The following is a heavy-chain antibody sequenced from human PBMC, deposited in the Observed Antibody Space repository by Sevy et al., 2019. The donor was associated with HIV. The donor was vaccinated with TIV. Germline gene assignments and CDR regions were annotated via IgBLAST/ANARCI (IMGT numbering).Heavy chain of an antibody. CDR3: ARVGYMVRGVIN. CDR1: GGSFSGYY. V-gene: IGHV4-34*01. D-gene: IGHD3-10*01. Sequence: SETLSLTCAVYGGSFSGYYWSWIRQPPGKGLEWIGEINHSGSTNYNPSLKSRVSISVDTSKNQFSLKLCSVTAADTAVYYCARVGYMVRGVINWGQGTLVTVSS. J-gene: IGHJ4*02. CDR2: INHSGST.